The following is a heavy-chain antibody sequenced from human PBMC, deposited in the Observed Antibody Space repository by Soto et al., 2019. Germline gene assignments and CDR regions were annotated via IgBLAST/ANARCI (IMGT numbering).Heavy chain of an antibody. V-gene: IGHV4-30-4*01. CDR1: GGSISSGDYY. CDR2: IYYSGST. J-gene: IGHJ6*02. CDR3: ARDLFMYDFWSGYYYPTGYGMDV. Sequence: SETLSLTCTVSGGSISSGDYYWSWIRQPPGKGLEWIGYIYYSGSTYYNPSLKSRVTISVDTSKNQFSLKLSSVTAADTAVYYCARDLFMYDFWSGYYYPTGYGMDVWGQGTTVTVSS. D-gene: IGHD3-3*01.